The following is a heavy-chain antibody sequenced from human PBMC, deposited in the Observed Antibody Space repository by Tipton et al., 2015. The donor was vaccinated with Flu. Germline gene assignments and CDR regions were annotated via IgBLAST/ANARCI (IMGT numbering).Heavy chain of an antibody. CDR3: AGATTVTTSGMDV. Sequence: TLSLTCTVSGGSISSYYWRWIRQPPGKGLEWIGYIYYSGSTNYNPSLKSRVTISVDTSKNQFSLKLNSVTAADTAVYYCAGATTVTTSGMDVWGQGTTVTVSS. J-gene: IGHJ6*02. D-gene: IGHD4-11*01. V-gene: IGHV4-59*01. CDR2: IYYSGST. CDR1: GGSISSYY.